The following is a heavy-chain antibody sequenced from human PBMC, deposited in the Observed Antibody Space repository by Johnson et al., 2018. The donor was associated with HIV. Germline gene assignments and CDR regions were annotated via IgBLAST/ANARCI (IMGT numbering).Heavy chain of an antibody. D-gene: IGHD1-14*01. V-gene: IGHV3-30*03. CDR1: GFPFSSYG. CDR3: ARDGNDGSPGNDAFDI. CDR2: ISFDGSDK. J-gene: IGHJ3*02. Sequence: QVQLVESGGGAVQPGRSLRLSCAASGFPFSSYGMHWVRQAPGKGLEWVAVISFDGSDKYYADSVKGRFTISRDNSKNSLYLQMNSLRAEDTALYYCARDGNDGSPGNDAFDIWGQGTMVTVSS.